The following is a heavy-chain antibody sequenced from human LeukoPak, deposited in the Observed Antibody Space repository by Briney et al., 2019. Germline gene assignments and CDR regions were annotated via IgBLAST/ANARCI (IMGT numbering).Heavy chain of an antibody. CDR3: ARRPFKWLVNSRQVWFDP. V-gene: IGHV4-38-2*02. J-gene: IGHJ5*02. Sequence: SETLSLTCTVSGYSISSGYYWGWIRQSPGKGLEWIGNVWHSGSTYYNPSLKSRITISVDTSKNQFSLSLSSVTVADTAVYYCARRPFKWLVNSRQVWFDPWGQGTLVTVSS. D-gene: IGHD6-19*01. CDR1: GYSISSGYY. CDR2: VWHSGST.